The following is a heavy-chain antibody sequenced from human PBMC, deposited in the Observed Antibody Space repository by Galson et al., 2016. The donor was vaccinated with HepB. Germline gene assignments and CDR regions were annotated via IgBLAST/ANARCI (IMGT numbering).Heavy chain of an antibody. CDR3: ARTHSGGTDYYYYAMDV. V-gene: IGHV5-51*01. J-gene: IGHJ6*02. CDR1: GYIFNNFW. D-gene: IGHD2-15*01. CDR2: IYPGDSHS. Sequence: QSGAEVKKPGESLKISCKGSGYIFNNFWVAWVRQMPGKGLEWMGIIYPGDSHSRYSPSLQGQVTISADKSINTAYLQWSSLTASDTAVYYCARTHSGGTDYYYYAMDVCGQGTTVTVSS.